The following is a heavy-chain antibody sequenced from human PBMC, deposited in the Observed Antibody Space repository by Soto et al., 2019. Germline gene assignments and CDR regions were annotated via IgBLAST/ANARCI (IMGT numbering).Heavy chain of an antibody. V-gene: IGHV3-48*02. D-gene: IGHD3-22*01. CDR2: ISSSSSTI. CDR1: GFTFSSYS. CDR3: ASRGYYDSSGYKYFQH. Sequence: LRLSCAASGFTFSSYSMNWVRQAPGKGLEWVSYISSSSSTIYYADSVKGRFTISRDNAKNSLYLQMNSLRDEDTAVYYCASRGYYDSSGYKYFQHWGQGTLVTVSS. J-gene: IGHJ1*01.